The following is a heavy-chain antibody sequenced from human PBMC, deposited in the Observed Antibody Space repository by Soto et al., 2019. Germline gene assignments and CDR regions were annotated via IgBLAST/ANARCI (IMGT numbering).Heavy chain of an antibody. CDR3: ARVVVPAATTY. Sequence: SETLSLTCAVYGGSFSGSYWSWIRQPPGKGLEWIGETNDRGNTKYTPSVERRVTISLHTSTNQFSLKLSSVTAADTAVYYCARVVVPAATTYWGQGTLVTASS. D-gene: IGHD2-2*01. CDR1: GGSFSGSY. CDR2: TNDRGNT. J-gene: IGHJ4*02. V-gene: IGHV4-34*01.